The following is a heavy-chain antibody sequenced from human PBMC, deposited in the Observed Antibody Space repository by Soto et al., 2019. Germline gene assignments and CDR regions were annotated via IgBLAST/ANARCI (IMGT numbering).Heavy chain of an antibody. Sequence: QVHLVESGGGLVKPGGSLRLSCATSGFPVSDYYMSWLRQAPGKGLEWLSHISPKSTYTNYADSVKGRFTISRDNTKSSLFLQMNSLGVEDTAVYYCARGGGGGLFEHWGQGVLVTVSS. D-gene: IGHD2-21*01. CDR2: ISPKSTYT. V-gene: IGHV3-11*06. J-gene: IGHJ4*02. CDR3: ARGGGGGLFEH. CDR1: GFPVSDYY.